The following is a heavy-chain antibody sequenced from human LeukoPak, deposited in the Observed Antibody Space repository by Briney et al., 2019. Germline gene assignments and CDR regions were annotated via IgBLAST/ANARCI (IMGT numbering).Heavy chain of an antibody. D-gene: IGHD3-10*01. CDR3: AKGRHSWSNKIDY. V-gene: IGHV3-30*18. CDR1: GFTFSSYG. CDR2: ISYHGSNK. Sequence: PGRSLRLSCAASGFTFSSYGMYWVRQAPGKGLEWVAVISYHGSNKYYADSVKGRFTISRDNSKNTLYLQMNSLRGEDTAVYYCAKGRHSWSNKIDYWGQGTLVTVSS. J-gene: IGHJ4*02.